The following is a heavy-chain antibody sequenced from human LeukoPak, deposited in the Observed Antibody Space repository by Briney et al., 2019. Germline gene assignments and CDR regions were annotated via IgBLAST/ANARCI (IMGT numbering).Heavy chain of an antibody. Sequence: ASVKVSCKASGYTFTSYAMNWVRQAPGQGLEWMGWMNPNSGNTGYAQKFQGRVTITRNTSISTAYMELSSLRSEDTAVYYCAAADSSYDAFDIWGQGTMVTVSS. D-gene: IGHD6-6*01. V-gene: IGHV1-8*03. CDR1: GYTFTSYA. CDR2: MNPNSGNT. CDR3: AAADSSYDAFDI. J-gene: IGHJ3*02.